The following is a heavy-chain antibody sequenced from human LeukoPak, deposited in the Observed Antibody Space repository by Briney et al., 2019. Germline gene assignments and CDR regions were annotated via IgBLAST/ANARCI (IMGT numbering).Heavy chain of an antibody. V-gene: IGHV4-34*01. CDR3: ARAVVVAATPGYFDY. CDR1: GGSFSGYY. CDR2: INHSGST. J-gene: IGHJ4*02. D-gene: IGHD2-15*01. Sequence: SETLSLTCAVYGGSFSGYYWSWIRQPPGKGLEWIGEINHSGSTNYNPSLKSRVTISVDTSKNQFSLKLGSVTAADTAVYYCARAVVVAATPGYFDYWGQGTLVTVSS.